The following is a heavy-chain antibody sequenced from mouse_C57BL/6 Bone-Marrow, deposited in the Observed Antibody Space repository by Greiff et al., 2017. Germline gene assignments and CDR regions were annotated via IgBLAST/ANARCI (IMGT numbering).Heavy chain of an antibody. V-gene: IGHV1-9*01. CDR1: GYTFTGYW. CDR3: AREDYYGSHGYFDD. D-gene: IGHD1-1*01. CDR2: IFPGSGST. Sequence: QVQLQQSGAELMKPGASVKLSCTATGYTFTGYWIDWVKQRPGHGLEWIGKIFPGSGSTNYNEKFKGKATFTADTSSNTAYLQLSSLTTEDCAIDYCAREDYYGSHGYFDDWGTGTTVTVSA. J-gene: IGHJ1*03.